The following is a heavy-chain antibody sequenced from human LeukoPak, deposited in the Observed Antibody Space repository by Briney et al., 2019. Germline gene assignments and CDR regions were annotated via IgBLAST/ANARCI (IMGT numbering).Heavy chain of an antibody. D-gene: IGHD5-12*01. Sequence: ASVKVSCKASGYTFTVYYMHWVRQAPGQGLEWMGRINPNSGGTNYAQKLQGRVTMTTETSTSTAYMELRSLRSDDTAVYYCARALSRGYSGYDYGLGYWGQGTLVTVSS. CDR2: INPNSGGT. J-gene: IGHJ4*02. CDR3: ARALSRGYSGYDYGLGY. CDR1: GYTFTVYY. V-gene: IGHV1-2*06.